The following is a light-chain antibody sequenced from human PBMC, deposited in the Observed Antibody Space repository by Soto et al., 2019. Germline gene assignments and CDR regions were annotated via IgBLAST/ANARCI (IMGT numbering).Light chain of an antibody. V-gene: IGLV2-8*01. CDR1: SSDVGGYNY. Sequence: QSVLTQPPSASGSPGQSVTISCTGTSSDVGGYNYVSWYQQYSGKAPKLIIYEVSKRPSGVPNRFSGSKSGNTASLSVSGLQGEDEAVYYCSSYAGTDNLVVFGGGTKVTVL. CDR2: EVS. J-gene: IGLJ2*01. CDR3: SSYAGTDNLVV.